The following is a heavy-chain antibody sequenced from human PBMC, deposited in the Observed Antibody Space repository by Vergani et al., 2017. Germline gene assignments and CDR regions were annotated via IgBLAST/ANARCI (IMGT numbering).Heavy chain of an antibody. CDR2: ISYDGSNK. CDR3: ARGANVVVPAAVRXFQH. D-gene: IGHD2-2*01. Sequence: QVQLVESGGGVVQPGRSLRLSCAASGFTFSSYAMHWVRQAPGKGLEWVAVISYDGSNKYYADSVKGRFTISRDNSKNTLYLQMNSLRAEDTAVYYCARGANVVVPAAVRXFQHWGQGTLVTVSS. CDR1: GFTFSSYA. J-gene: IGHJ1*01. V-gene: IGHV3-30*04.